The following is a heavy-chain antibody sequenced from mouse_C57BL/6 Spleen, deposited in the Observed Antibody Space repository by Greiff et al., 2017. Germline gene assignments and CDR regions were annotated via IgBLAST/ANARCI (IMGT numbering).Heavy chain of an antibody. J-gene: IGHJ2*01. CDR2: IHPNSGST. D-gene: IGHD3-2*02. CDR3: ARSLTAQATDY. CDR1: GYTFTSYW. Sequence: QVQLQQPGAELVKPGASVTLSCTASGYTFTSYWMHWVKQRPGQGLEWIGMIHPNSGSTNYNEKFKSKATLTVDKSSSTAYMQLSSLTSEDSAVYYCARSLTAQATDYWGQGTTLTVSS. V-gene: IGHV1-64*01.